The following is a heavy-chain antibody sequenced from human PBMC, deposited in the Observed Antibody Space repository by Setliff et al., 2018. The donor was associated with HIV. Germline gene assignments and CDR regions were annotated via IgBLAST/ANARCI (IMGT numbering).Heavy chain of an antibody. V-gene: IGHV4-4*09. D-gene: IGHD3-22*01. CDR2: INTSGTT. J-gene: IGHJ5*02. Sequence: SETLSLTCTVSGGSISSYYWSWIRQPPGKGLEWIGYINTSGTTNYNPSLKSRVTISVDTSKNQFSLKLSSVTAAGTAVYFCARQTYYYDNSGHNWFDPWGQGTLVTVSS. CDR3: ARQTYYYDNSGHNWFDP. CDR1: GGSISSYY.